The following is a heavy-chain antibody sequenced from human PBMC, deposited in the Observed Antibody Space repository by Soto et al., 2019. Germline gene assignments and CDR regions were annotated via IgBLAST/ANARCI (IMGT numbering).Heavy chain of an antibody. Sequence: TSETLSLTCAVFGGAFSGYYWGWIRQPPGKGVEWIGEINHSGSTNYNPSLKSRVTISVDTSKNQFSLKLSSVTAADTAVYYCARGFYDTIFGVVIIAPAAGYYYYGMDVWGQGTTVTVSS. V-gene: IGHV4-34*01. CDR2: INHSGST. D-gene: IGHD3-3*01. CDR3: ARGFYDTIFGVVIIAPAAGYYYYGMDV. J-gene: IGHJ6*02. CDR1: GGAFSGYY.